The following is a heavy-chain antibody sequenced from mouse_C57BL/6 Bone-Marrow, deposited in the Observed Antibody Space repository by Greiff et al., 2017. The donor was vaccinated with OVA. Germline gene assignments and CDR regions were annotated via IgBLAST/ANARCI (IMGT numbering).Heavy chain of an antibody. CDR2: ISYSGST. D-gene: IGHD2-1*01. J-gene: IGHJ1*03. CDR1: GYSITSDY. V-gene: IGHV3-8*01. Sequence: DVKLVESGPGLAKPSQTLSLTCSVTGYSITSDYWNWIRKFPGNKLEYMGYISYSGSTYYNPSLKSRISITRDTSKNQYYLQLNSVTTEDTATYYCARYLLWSYWYFDVWGTGTTVTVSS. CDR3: ARYLLWSYWYFDV.